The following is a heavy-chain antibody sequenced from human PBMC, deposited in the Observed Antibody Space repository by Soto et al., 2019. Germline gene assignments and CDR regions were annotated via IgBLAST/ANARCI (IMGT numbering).Heavy chain of an antibody. CDR3: ATWRTYSGSYCFDY. CDR1: GGTFKTYT. CDR2: IIPMYDSA. J-gene: IGHJ4*02. D-gene: IGHD1-26*01. Sequence: QVQLVQSGAELKKPGSSVNVSCAASGGTFKTYTINWVRQAPGQGLEWIGQIIPMYDSANYAQRFQGRVTISADKSTNIAYVELSGLRSEDTALYYCATWRTYSGSYCFDYWGQGTMVSVS. V-gene: IGHV1-69*06.